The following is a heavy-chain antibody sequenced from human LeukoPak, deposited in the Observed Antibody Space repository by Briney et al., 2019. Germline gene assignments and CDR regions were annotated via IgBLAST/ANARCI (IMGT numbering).Heavy chain of an antibody. Sequence: GASVKVSCKASGGTFSSYAISWVRQAPGQGLEWMGRIILILGIANYAQKFQGRVTITADKSTSTAYMELSSLRSEDTAVYYCVCGSGSYYNGLPLDYWGQGTLVTVSS. V-gene: IGHV1-69*04. CDR3: VCGSGSYYNGLPLDY. CDR2: IILILGIA. J-gene: IGHJ4*02. CDR1: GGTFSSYA. D-gene: IGHD3-10*01.